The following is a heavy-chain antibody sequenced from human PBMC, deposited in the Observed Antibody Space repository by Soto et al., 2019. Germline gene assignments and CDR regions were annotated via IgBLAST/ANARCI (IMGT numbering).Heavy chain of an antibody. CDR1: GFTFSSYS. V-gene: IGHV3-48*02. D-gene: IGHD3-3*01. CDR3: AREVKYYDFWSGPENCFDT. CDR2: ISSSSSTI. J-gene: IGHJ5*02. Sequence: ESGGGLVQPGGSLRLSCAASGFTFSSYSMNWVRQAPGKGLEWVSYISSSSSTIYYADSVKGRFTISRDNAKNSLYLQMNSLRDEDTAVYYCAREVKYYDFWSGPENCFDTWGQGTLVTVSS.